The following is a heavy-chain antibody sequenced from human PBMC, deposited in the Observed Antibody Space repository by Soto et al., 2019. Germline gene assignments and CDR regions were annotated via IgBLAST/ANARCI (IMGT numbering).Heavy chain of an antibody. CDR2: IGDSGAST. J-gene: IGHJ6*04. CDR1: GFSFSSFA. Sequence: EVLLLESGGGLVQPGGSLRLSCEASGFSFSSFAMNWVRQAPGKGLEWVSAIGDSGASTYYADSAKGRFTISRDNSRNTLYLQLNSLRADDTAVYYCAKGVELDVWGNGTTVTVSS. D-gene: IGHD1-26*01. V-gene: IGHV3-23*01. CDR3: AKGVELDV.